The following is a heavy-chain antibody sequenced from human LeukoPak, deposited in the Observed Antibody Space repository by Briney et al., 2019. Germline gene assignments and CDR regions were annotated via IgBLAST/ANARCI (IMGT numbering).Heavy chain of an antibody. J-gene: IGHJ5*01. Sequence: SETLSLTCTVSGGSISSYYWSWIRQPPGKGLEWIGYIYYSGSTNYNPSLKSRVTISVDTSKNQFSLKLSSVTAADTAVYFCARDQEHCSGTSCYPYWYDSWGQGTLVTVSS. CDR3: ARDQEHCSGTSCYPYWYDS. CDR2: IYYSGST. D-gene: IGHD2-2*01. V-gene: IGHV4-59*12. CDR1: GGSISSYY.